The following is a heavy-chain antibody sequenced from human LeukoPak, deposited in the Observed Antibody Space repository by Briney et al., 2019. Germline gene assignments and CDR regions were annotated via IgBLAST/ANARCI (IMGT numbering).Heavy chain of an antibody. J-gene: IGHJ4*02. CDR2: IKSKTDGATT. D-gene: IGHD2-2*01. CDR1: GFTFSTAW. Sequence: GGSLRLSCAASGFTFSTAWMSWVRQAPGKGLEWVGRIKSKTDGATTDYAAPVKGRSIISRDDSESTLYLQMNSLRSEDTAVYYCSVEMPFDYWGQGTLVAASS. CDR3: SVEMPFDY. V-gene: IGHV3-15*01.